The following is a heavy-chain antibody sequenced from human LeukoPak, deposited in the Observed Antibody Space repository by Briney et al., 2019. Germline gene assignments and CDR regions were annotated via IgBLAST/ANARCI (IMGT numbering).Heavy chain of an antibody. J-gene: IGHJ3*02. V-gene: IGHV1-69*05. CDR3: ARAVLRWTFDI. CDR1: GGTFSSYA. CDR2: IIPIFGTA. Sequence: SVKVSXKASGGTFSSYAISWVRQAPGQGLEWMRRIIPIFGTANYAQKFQGRVTITTDESTSTAYMELSSLRSEDTAVYYCARAVLRWTFDIWGQGTMVTVSS. D-gene: IGHD3-3*01.